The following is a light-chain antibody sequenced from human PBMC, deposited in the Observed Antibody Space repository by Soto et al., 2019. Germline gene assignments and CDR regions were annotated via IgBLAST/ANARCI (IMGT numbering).Light chain of an antibody. CDR1: QSISTW. CDR3: QHYSIYSSWT. J-gene: IGKJ1*01. V-gene: IGKV1-5*03. CDR2: QAS. Sequence: DIEMSQSPSTLSASVGDRVTITCRASQSISTWVAWYQQKPGKVPNLLIYQASSLESGVPSRFSGSGSGTEFTLTISSLQPDDFATYYCQHYSIYSSWTFGQGTKVDIK.